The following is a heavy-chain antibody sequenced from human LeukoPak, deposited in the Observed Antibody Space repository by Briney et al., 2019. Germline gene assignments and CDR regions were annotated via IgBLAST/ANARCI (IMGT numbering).Heavy chain of an antibody. Sequence: SQTLSLTCTVSGDSISSGGYYWSWIRQSPGKGLEWIGSIYYSGSTYYNPSLKSRVTISVDTSKNQFSLKLSSVTAADTAVYYCARDWYSSSSRAHRTFDYWGQGTLVTVSS. CDR2: IYYSGST. CDR1: GDSISSGGYY. V-gene: IGHV4-30-2*06. D-gene: IGHD6-13*01. J-gene: IGHJ4*02. CDR3: ARDWYSSSSRAHRTFDY.